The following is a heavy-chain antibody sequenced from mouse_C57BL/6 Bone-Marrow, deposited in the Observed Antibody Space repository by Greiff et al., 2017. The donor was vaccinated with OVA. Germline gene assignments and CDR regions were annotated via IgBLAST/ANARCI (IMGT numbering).Heavy chain of an antibody. CDR1: GYTFTDYY. CDR2: IYPGSGNT. J-gene: IGHJ3*01. V-gene: IGHV1-76*01. D-gene: IGHD1-1*01. CDR3: ARYPYYYGSSYGFAY. Sequence: VQLQESGAELVRPGASVKLSCKASGYTFTDYYINWVKQRPGQGLEWIARIYPGSGNTYYNEKFKGKATLTAEKSSSTAYMQLSSLTSEDSAVYFCARYPYYYGSSYGFAYWGQGTLVTVSA.